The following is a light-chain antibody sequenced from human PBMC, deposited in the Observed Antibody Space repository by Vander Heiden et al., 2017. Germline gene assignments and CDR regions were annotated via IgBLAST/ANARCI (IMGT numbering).Light chain of an antibody. Sequence: DIQMTQSPSSLSASVGDRVTIPCRASQSISSYLNWYQQKPGKAPKLLIYAASSLQSGVPSRFSGSGSGTDFTLTISSLPPEDFASYYCQQSYSTPWTFGQGTKVEIK. CDR3: QQSYSTPWT. CDR1: QSISSY. V-gene: IGKV1-39*01. J-gene: IGKJ1*01. CDR2: AAS.